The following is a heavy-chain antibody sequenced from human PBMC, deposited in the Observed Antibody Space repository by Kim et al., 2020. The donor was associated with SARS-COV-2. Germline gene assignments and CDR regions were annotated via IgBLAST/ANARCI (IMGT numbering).Heavy chain of an antibody. Sequence: SETLSLTCTVSGGSISSGSYYWSWIRQPAGKGLEWIGRIYTSGSTNYNPSLKSRVTISVDTSKNQFSLKLSSVTAADTAVYYCARDPYDYGDSGAFDIWGQGTMVTVSS. D-gene: IGHD4-17*01. J-gene: IGHJ3*02. CDR3: ARDPYDYGDSGAFDI. CDR2: IYTSGST. V-gene: IGHV4-61*02. CDR1: GGSISSGSYY.